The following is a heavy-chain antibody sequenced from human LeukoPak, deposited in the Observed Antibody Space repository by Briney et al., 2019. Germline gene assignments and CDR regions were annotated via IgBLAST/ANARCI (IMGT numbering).Heavy chain of an antibody. D-gene: IGHD3-22*01. J-gene: IGHJ4*02. CDR2: IYHSGTT. CDR1: NYSITSGYF. V-gene: IGHV4-38-2*02. Sequence: SKTLSLTCAVSNYSITSGYFWGWIRQPPGKGLEWIASIYHSGTTYYNPSLRNRVTLFVDTSKNQFSLKLTSLTAADTAVYYCARDGVFHDSDGYSFDYWGQGTLVTFSS. CDR3: ARDGVFHDSDGYSFDY.